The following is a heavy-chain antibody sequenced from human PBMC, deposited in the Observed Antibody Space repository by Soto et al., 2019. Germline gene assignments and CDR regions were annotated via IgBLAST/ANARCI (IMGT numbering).Heavy chain of an antibody. CDR2: ISWNSGSI. Sequence: GGSLRLSCAASGFTFDDYAMHWVRQAPGKGLEWVSGISWNSGSIGYADSVKGRFTISRDNAKNSLYLQMNSLRAEDTALYYCAKVSGYDILTGYYYYYMDVWGKGTTVTVSS. D-gene: IGHD3-9*01. J-gene: IGHJ6*03. CDR3: AKVSGYDILTGYYYYYMDV. CDR1: GFTFDDYA. V-gene: IGHV3-9*01.